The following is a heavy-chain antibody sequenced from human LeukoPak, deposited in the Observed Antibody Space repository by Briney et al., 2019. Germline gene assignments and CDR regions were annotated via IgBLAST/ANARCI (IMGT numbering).Heavy chain of an antibody. J-gene: IGHJ6*02. CDR1: GFTFSSYE. CDR3: ARDYRYYYDSSGYYYYYYGMDV. V-gene: IGHV3-48*03. CDR2: ISSSGSTI. Sequence: GGSLRLSCAASGFTFSSYEVNWVRQAPGKRLEWVSYISSSGSTIYYADSVKGRFTISRDNAKNSLYLQMNSLRAEDTAVYYCARDYRYYYDSSGYYYYYYGMDVWGQGTTVTVSS. D-gene: IGHD3-22*01.